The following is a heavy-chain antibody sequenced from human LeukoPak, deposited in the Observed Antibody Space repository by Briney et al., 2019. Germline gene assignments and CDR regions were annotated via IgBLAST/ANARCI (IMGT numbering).Heavy chain of an antibody. V-gene: IGHV1-69*13. CDR1: GGTFSSYA. CDR2: IIPIFGTA. Sequence: ASVKVSCKASGGTFSSYAISWVRQAPGQGLEWMGGIIPIFGTANYAQKFRGRVTITADESTSTAYMELSSLRSEDTAVYYCARVLWFGELSHFDYWGQGTLVTVSS. CDR3: ARVLWFGELSHFDY. J-gene: IGHJ4*02. D-gene: IGHD3-10*01.